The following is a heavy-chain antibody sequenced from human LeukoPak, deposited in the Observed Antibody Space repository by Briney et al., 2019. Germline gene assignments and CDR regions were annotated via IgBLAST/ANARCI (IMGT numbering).Heavy chain of an antibody. CDR2: ISSSGSTI. CDR3: AKKGAVAGDNRGAFDI. Sequence: GGSLRLSCAASGFTFSDYYMSWIRQAPGKGLEWVSYISSSGSTIYYADSVKGRFTISRDNAKNSLYLQMNSLRAEDTAVYYCAKKGAVAGDNRGAFDIWGQGTMVTVSS. J-gene: IGHJ3*02. D-gene: IGHD6-19*01. V-gene: IGHV3-11*04. CDR1: GFTFSDYY.